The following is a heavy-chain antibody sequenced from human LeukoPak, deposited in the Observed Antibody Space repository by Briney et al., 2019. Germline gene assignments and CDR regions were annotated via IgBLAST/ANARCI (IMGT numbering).Heavy chain of an antibody. J-gene: IGHJ4*02. D-gene: IGHD3-3*01. CDR2: IKSKTDGGKT. CDR1: GFTISNAW. CDR3: TTNFTYYDFWSGDTLIDY. V-gene: IGHV3-15*01. Sequence: PGGSLRLSCAASGFTISNAWMSWVRQAPGKGLEWVGRIKSKTDGGKTDYAAPVKGRFTISRDDSKNTLYLQMNSLKTEDTAVYCCTTNFTYYDFWSGDTLIDYWGRGTLVSVSS.